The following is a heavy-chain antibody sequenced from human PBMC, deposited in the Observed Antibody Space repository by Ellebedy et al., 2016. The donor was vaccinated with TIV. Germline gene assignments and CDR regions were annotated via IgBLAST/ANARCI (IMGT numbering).Heavy chain of an antibody. V-gene: IGHV3-23*01. CDR1: GFTFSSYA. CDR3: AKDKDSSGYYSDV. D-gene: IGHD3-22*01. Sequence: GESLKISCAASGFTFSSYAMSWVRQAPGKGLEWVSAISGSGGSTYYADSVKGRFTISRDNSKNTLYLQMNSLRAEDTAVYYCAKDKDSSGYYSDVWGQGTTVTVSS. J-gene: IGHJ6*02. CDR2: ISGSGGST.